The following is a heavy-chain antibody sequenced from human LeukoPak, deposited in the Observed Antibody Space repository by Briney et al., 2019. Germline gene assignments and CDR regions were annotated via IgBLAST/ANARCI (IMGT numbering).Heavy chain of an antibody. V-gene: IGHV4-59*11. CDR2: IYYSGST. CDR3: ARGPSFGGYVNY. J-gene: IGHJ4*02. CDR1: GGSISSHY. D-gene: IGHD5-12*01. Sequence: SETLSLTCTVSGGSISSHYWSWIRQPPGKGLEWIGYIYYSGSTNYNPSLKSRVTISVATSKNQFSLKLSSVTAADTAVYYCARGPSFGGYVNYWGQGTLVTVSS.